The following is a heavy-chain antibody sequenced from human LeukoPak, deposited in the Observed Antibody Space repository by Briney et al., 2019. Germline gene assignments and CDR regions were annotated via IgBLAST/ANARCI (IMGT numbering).Heavy chain of an antibody. V-gene: IGHV3-23*01. D-gene: IGHD3-22*01. Sequence: GGSLRLSCAASGFTFSSYAMSWVRQAPGKGLEWVSAISGSGGSTYYADSVKGRFTISRDNSKNTLYLQMNSLRAEDTAVYYCARDPDYYDSSGSSGYFDLWGRGTLVTVSS. CDR1: GFTFSSYA. J-gene: IGHJ2*01. CDR2: ISGSGGST. CDR3: ARDPDYYDSSGSSGYFDL.